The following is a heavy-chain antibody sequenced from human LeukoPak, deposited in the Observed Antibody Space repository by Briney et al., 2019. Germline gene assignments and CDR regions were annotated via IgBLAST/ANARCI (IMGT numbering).Heavy chain of an antibody. CDR2: VSSSGGST. V-gene: IGHV3-23*01. J-gene: IGHJ4*02. CDR3: AKEGRKTGNTYGYEFDS. D-gene: IGHD5-18*01. Sequence: GGSLRLSCAASGFTFSSYAMSWVRQAPGKGLEWVSAVSSSGGSTNYADYVKGQFTISRDNSKNTVYLHMNILRAEDTAVYYCAKEGRKTGNTYGYEFDSWGQGTLVTVSS. CDR1: GFTFSSYA.